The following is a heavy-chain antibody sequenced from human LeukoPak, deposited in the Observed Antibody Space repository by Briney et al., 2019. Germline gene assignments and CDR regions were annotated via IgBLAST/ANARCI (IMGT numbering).Heavy chain of an antibody. J-gene: IGHJ4*02. D-gene: IGHD2/OR15-2a*01. V-gene: IGHV3-23*01. CDR3: AKGSWRVIDAMYFDY. CDR2: ISGSGGST. CDR1: GFTFTSYA. Sequence: GGSLRLSCATSGFTFTSYAMNWARQAPGKGLGWVSTISGSGGSTYYADSVKGRFTISRDRSNNTLYVQMDSLRAEDTAIYYCAKGSWRVIDAMYFDYWGQGTLVTVSS.